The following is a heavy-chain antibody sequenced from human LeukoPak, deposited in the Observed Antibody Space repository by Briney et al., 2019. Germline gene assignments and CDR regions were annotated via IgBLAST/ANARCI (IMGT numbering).Heavy chain of an antibody. CDR3: ARDPAFSSWFDP. J-gene: IGHJ5*02. Sequence: ASVKVSCKASGYTFTGYYMHWVRQAPRHGLEWRGWINPNSGGTNYAQQFQGRVTMTRDTSISTAYMELSRLRSDDTAVYYCARDPAFSSWFDPWGQGTLVTVAS. CDR2: INPNSGGT. CDR1: GYTFTGYY. V-gene: IGHV1-2*02.